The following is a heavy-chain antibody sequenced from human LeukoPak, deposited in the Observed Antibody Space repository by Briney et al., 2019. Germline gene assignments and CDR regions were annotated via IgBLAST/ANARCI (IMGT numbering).Heavy chain of an antibody. CDR3: ARALFYGSGSYYRAFFDY. V-gene: IGHV3-21*01. D-gene: IGHD3-10*01. CDR1: GFTFSSDS. CDR2: ISSSSSYI. J-gene: IGHJ4*02. Sequence: GGSLRLSCATSGFTFSSDSMNWVRQAPGKGLGWVSSISSSSSYIYYADSVKGRVTVSRDNAKNSLYLQINSLRAEDTAVYYCARALFYGSGSYYRAFFDYWGQGTLVTVSS.